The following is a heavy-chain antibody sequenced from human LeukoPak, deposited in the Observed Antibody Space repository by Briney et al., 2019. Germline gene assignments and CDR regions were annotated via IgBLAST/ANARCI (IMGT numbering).Heavy chain of an antibody. CDR2: IYYSGST. Sequence: SQTLSLTCTVSGGSLSSGSYYWSWIRQPPGKGLEWIGYIYYSGSTNYNPSLKSRVTISVDTSKNQFSLKLSSVTAADTAVYYCARYSGYDTRLFDYWGQGTLVTVSS. J-gene: IGHJ4*02. D-gene: IGHD5-12*01. CDR3: ARYSGYDTRLFDY. V-gene: IGHV4-61*01. CDR1: GGSLSSGSYY.